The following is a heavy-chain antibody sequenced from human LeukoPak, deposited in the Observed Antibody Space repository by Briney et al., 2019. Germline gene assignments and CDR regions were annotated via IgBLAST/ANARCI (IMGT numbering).Heavy chain of an antibody. CDR2: IYHSGST. Sequence: PSETLSLTCTVSGGSISSSSYYWGWIRQAPGKGLGWIATIYHSGSTYYNPSLQSRVTISLDTSKNQFSLKLRSLTAADTAVYFCARDGLGFDTSGFSRWGQGTLVTVSS. V-gene: IGHV4-39*07. CDR3: ARDGLGFDTSGFSR. D-gene: IGHD3-3*01. J-gene: IGHJ4*02. CDR1: GGSISSSSYY.